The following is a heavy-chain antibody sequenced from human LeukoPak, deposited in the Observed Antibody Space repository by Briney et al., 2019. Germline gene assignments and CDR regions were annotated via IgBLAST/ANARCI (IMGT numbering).Heavy chain of an antibody. CDR1: GFTFSSYG. CDR3: ARGNGYSYGYVDY. D-gene: IGHD5-18*01. V-gene: IGHV3-33*01. CDR2: IWYDGSNK. Sequence: PGGSLILSCAASGFTFSSYGMHWVRQAPGKGLEWVAVIWYDGSNKYYADSVKGRFTISRDNSKNTLYLQVNSLRAEDTAVYYCARGNGYSYGYVDYWGQGTLVTVSS. J-gene: IGHJ4*02.